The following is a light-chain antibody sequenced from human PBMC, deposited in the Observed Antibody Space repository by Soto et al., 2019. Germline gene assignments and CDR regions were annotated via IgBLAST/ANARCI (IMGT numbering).Light chain of an antibody. Sequence: DIQMTQSPSSLSASIGDRVTITWRASQGIGNYLAWYQQKPGQVPNLLIYAASTLQSGVPSRFRGSASGTDFTLTITGLQPEDFATYYCQNYNGPPWTFGQGTKVDIK. V-gene: IGKV1-27*01. CDR2: AAS. J-gene: IGKJ1*01. CDR1: QGIGNY. CDR3: QNYNGPPWT.